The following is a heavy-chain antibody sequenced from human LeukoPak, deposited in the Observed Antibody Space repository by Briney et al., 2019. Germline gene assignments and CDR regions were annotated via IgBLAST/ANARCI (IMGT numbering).Heavy chain of an antibody. CDR2: IYYSGST. J-gene: IGHJ4*02. CDR3: ARRGLMDYALNY. D-gene: IGHD4-17*01. CDR1: GGSISSYY. Sequence: SETLSLTCTVSGGSISSYYWSWIRQPPGKGLEWIGYIYYSGSTNYNPSLKSRVTISVDTSKNQCSLKLSPVTAADTAVYYCARRGLMDYALNYWGQGTLVTVSS. V-gene: IGHV4-59*08.